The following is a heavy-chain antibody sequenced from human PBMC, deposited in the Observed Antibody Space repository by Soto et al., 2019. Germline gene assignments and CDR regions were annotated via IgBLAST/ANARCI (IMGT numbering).Heavy chain of an antibody. CDR1: GFTFSDYA. Sequence: GGSLRLSCAASGFTFSDYAMHWVRQAPGKGLEWVAVISNDGNSKYYADSVKGRFTISRDNSENTLYLQMNSLRAEDTAVYYCAKGTNDFWSAHQEYFQHWGQGTQVTVST. V-gene: IGHV3-30*04. CDR2: ISNDGNSK. D-gene: IGHD3-3*01. J-gene: IGHJ1*01. CDR3: AKGTNDFWSAHQEYFQH.